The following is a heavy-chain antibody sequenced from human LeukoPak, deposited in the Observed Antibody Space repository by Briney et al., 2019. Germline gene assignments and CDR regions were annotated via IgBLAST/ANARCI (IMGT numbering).Heavy chain of an antibody. D-gene: IGHD1-26*01. J-gene: IGHJ4*02. Sequence: ASVKVSCKASGYTFTNYGINWVRQASGQGLEWVGWISAHTGDTNYAQKVQGRVTMTTDTSTSTIYMELRSLKSDDTAIYYCAGESPGNFDFWGQGTLVTVSS. CDR3: AGESPGNFDF. V-gene: IGHV1-18*01. CDR1: GYTFTNYG. CDR2: ISAHTGDT.